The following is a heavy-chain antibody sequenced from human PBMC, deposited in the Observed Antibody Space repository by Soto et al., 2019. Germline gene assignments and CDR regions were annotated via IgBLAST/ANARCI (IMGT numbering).Heavy chain of an antibody. CDR2: SYYSGNT. V-gene: IGHV4-59*01. D-gene: IGHD1-1*01. J-gene: IGHJ4*02. Sequence: SETLSLTCTVSGGSISTYYWTWIRQPPGKGLEWIGYSYYSGNTNYNPSLKSRVTISEDTSKKQFSLKLSSVTAADTAVYYCARGGAYSTPYNFAYWGQGTLVTVSS. CDR3: ARGGAYSTPYNFAY. CDR1: GGSISTYY.